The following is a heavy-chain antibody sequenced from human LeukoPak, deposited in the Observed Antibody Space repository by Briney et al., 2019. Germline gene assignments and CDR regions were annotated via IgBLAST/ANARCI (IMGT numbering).Heavy chain of an antibody. J-gene: IGHJ5*02. V-gene: IGHV3-66*01. CDR3: ARSTGDRFDP. CDR1: GFTFSSNY. Sequence: GGSLRLSCAASGFTFSSNYMSWVRQAPGKGLEGVSVIYSGATTYYVDSVKGRFTISRDNSKNTLYLQMNSLRAEDTAVYYCARSTGDRFDPWGQGTLVTVSS. D-gene: IGHD7-27*01. CDR2: IYSGATT.